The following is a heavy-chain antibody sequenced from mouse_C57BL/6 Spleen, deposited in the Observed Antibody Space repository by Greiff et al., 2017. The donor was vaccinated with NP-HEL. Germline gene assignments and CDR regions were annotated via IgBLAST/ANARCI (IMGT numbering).Heavy chain of an antibody. V-gene: IGHV2-5*01. J-gene: IGHJ1*03. D-gene: IGHD1-1*01. CDR1: GFSLTSYG. Sequence: QVQLQQSGPGLVQPSQSLSITCTVSGFSLTSYGVHWVRQSPGKGLEWLGVIWRGGSTDYNAAFMSRLSITKDNSKSQVFFKMNSLQADDTAIYYCAKKDDYYGSSYGYFDVWGTGTTVTVSS. CDR2: IWRGGST. CDR3: AKKDDYYGSSYGYFDV.